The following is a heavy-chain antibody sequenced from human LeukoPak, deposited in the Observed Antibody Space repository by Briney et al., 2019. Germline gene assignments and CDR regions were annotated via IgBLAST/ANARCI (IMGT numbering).Heavy chain of an antibody. D-gene: IGHD2-2*02. CDR1: GFTFSSYG. CDR2: IWYDGSNK. CDR3: ARGDPSSLDIVVVPAAIPGDYYYYYGMDV. V-gene: IGHV3-33*01. Sequence: GGSLRLSCAASGFTFSSYGMHWVRQAPGKGPEWVAAIWYDGSNKYYADSVKGRFTISRDNSKNTLYLQMNSLRAEDTAVYYCARGDPSSLDIVVVPAAIPGDYYYYYGMDVWGQGTTVTVSS. J-gene: IGHJ6*02.